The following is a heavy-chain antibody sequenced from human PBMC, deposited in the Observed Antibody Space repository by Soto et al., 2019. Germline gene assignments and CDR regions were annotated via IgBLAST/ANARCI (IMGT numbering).Heavy chain of an antibody. V-gene: IGHV3-48*01. CDR1: GFTFSSYS. D-gene: IGHD2-2*01. CDR2: ISSSSSTI. CDR3: ASGYCSSTSCYSHRDNYYYYMDV. Sequence: GGSLRLSCAASGFTFSSYSMNWVRQAPGKGLEWVSYISSSSSTIYYADSVKGRFTISRDNAKNSLYLQMNSLRAEDTAVYYCASGYCSSTSCYSHRDNYYYYMDVWGKGTTVTVSS. J-gene: IGHJ6*03.